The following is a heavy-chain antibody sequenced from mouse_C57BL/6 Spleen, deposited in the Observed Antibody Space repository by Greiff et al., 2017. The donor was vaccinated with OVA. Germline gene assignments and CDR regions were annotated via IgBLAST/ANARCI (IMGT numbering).Heavy chain of an antibody. V-gene: IGHV1-52*01. D-gene: IGHD2-3*01. CDR1: GYTFTSYW. CDR2: IDPSDSET. Sequence: VQLQQPGAGLVRPGSSVKLSCKASGYTFTSYWMHWVKQRPIQGLEWIGNIDPSDSETHYNQKFKDKATLTVDKSSSTAYMQLSSLTSEDSAVYYCARSGVYDGTPDYAMDYWGQGTSVTVSS. CDR3: ARSGVYDGTPDYAMDY. J-gene: IGHJ4*01.